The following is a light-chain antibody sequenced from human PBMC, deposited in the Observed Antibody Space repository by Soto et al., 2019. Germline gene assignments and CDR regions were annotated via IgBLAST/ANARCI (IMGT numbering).Light chain of an antibody. CDR3: QHRSSSPRS. J-gene: IGKJ3*01. V-gene: IGKV3-11*01. CDR2: DAA. Sequence: DIVLTQSPATLSLSPRDRATRSCRASQSVGTSLAWYKQQPGQAPRLLIHDAAYRASGIPERFSGSGSGTAFSLSISSLEPDDFAVYYYQHRSSSPRSLGRGPKV. CDR1: QSVGTS.